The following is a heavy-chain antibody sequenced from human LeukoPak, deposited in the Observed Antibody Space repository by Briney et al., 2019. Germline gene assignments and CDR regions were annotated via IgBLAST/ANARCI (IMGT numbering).Heavy chain of an antibody. J-gene: IGHJ6*03. Sequence: SETLSLTCTVSGGSISSYYWSWIRQPPGKGLEWIGYIYYSGSTNYNPSLKSRVTISVDTSKNQFSLKLSSVTAADTAVYYCARAQRYNLVWYYYYMDVWGKGTTVTVSS. CDR2: IYYSGST. CDR3: ARAQRYNLVWYYYYMDV. D-gene: IGHD1-14*01. CDR1: GGSISSYY. V-gene: IGHV4-59*12.